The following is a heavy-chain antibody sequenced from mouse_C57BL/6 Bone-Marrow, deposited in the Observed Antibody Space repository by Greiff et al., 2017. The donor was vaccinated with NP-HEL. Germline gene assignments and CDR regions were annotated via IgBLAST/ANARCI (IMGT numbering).Heavy chain of an antibody. CDR1: GYSITSGYD. CDR3: ARYGNYPFDY. V-gene: IGHV3-1*01. CDR2: ISYSGST. D-gene: IGHD2-1*01. Sequence: VQLKESGPGMVKPSQSLSLTCTVTGYSITSGYDWHWIRHFPGNKLEWMGYISYSGSTNYNPSLKSRISITHDTSKNHFFLKLNSVTTEDTATYYCARYGNYPFDYWGQGTTLTVSS. J-gene: IGHJ2*01.